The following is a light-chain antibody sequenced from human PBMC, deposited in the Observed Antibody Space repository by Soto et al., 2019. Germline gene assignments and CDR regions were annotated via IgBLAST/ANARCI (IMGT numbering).Light chain of an antibody. V-gene: IGLV2-14*01. Sequence: QSVLTQPASVSGSPGQSITISCTGTSSDVGGYNYVSWYQRHPGKAPKLMIYEVSNRPSGVSNRFSGSKSGNTASLTISGLQAEDEADYYCSSYTSSSTLYVFGTGTKVTVL. CDR1: SSDVGGYNY. CDR2: EVS. CDR3: SSYTSSSTLYV. J-gene: IGLJ1*01.